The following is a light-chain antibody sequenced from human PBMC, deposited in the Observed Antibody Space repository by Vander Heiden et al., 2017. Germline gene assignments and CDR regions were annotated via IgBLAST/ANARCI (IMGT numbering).Light chain of an antibody. CDR1: QSISIN. Sequence: DILMPPSPATLSLSPGERATLSCRASQSISINLAWYQQKPGQAPRLLMYGATMRATGISGRFSGSGSGTEFTLTISSLQSEDFAIYYCQQYNNWPRTFGQGTKVEIK. V-gene: IGKV3-15*01. CDR2: GAT. CDR3: QQYNNWPRT. J-gene: IGKJ1*01.